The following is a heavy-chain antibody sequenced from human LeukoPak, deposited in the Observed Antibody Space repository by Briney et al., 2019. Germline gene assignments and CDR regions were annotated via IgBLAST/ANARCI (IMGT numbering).Heavy chain of an antibody. J-gene: IGHJ6*02. D-gene: IGHD3-3*01. V-gene: IGHV1-46*01. CDR2: INPSGGST. CDR1: GYTFTSYY. Sequence: GASVKVSCKASGYTFTSYYMHWVRQAPGQGLEWMGIINPSGGSTSYAQKFQGRVTMTRDTSTSTVYMELSSLRSEDTAVYYCARSDVMGLDYDFWSGIEYGMDVWGQGTTVTVSS. CDR3: ARSDVMGLDYDFWSGIEYGMDV.